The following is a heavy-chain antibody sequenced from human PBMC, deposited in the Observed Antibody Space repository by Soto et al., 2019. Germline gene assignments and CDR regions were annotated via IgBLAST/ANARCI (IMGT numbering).Heavy chain of an antibody. J-gene: IGHJ5*02. CDR2: ISCIGST. D-gene: IGHD6-6*01. V-gene: IGHV4-31*03. CDR3: VRGSFSFSSSWFDL. CDR1: VGSISIDANF. Sequence: TLGLSCIVSVGSISIDANFWSWIPQLPGRGLEWIGYISCIGSTYYTPSLNSRLAISVDTSTNLFPLRLSAVTAADTAVYFCVRGSFSFSSSWFDLWGQGTMVTVSS.